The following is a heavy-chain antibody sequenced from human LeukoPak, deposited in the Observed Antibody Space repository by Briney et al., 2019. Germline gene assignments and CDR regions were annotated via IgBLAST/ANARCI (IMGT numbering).Heavy chain of an antibody. CDR2: THHSGNT. J-gene: IGHJ4*02. V-gene: IGHV4-59*11. Sequence: KTSETLSLTCTVSGGSISSHYWSWIRQSPGKGLEWIGYTHHSGNTNYNPSLKSRVTISVDTSKNQLSLKLSSVTAADTAVYYCAKANGWSSAGFEYWGQGTLVTVSS. CDR1: GGSISSHY. D-gene: IGHD6-19*01. CDR3: AKANGWSSAGFEY.